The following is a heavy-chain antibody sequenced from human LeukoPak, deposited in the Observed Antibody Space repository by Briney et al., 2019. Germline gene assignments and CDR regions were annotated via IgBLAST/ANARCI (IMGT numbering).Heavy chain of an antibody. CDR2: INHSGST. Sequence: SETLSLTCAVYGGSFSGYYWSWIRQPPGKGLEWIGEINHSGSTNYNPSLKSRVTISVDTSKNQFSLKLSSVTAADTAVYYCARFQWNRFDPWGQGTLVTVSS. J-gene: IGHJ5*02. V-gene: IGHV4-34*01. CDR1: GGSFSGYY. D-gene: IGHD2-8*01. CDR3: ARFQWNRFDP.